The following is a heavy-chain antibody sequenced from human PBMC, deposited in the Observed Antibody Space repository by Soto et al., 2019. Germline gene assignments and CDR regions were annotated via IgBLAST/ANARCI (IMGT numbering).Heavy chain of an antibody. CDR1: GFTFSSYA. V-gene: IGHV3-30-3*01. CDR3: ARDVVAVPRYYFDY. J-gene: IGHJ4*02. D-gene: IGHD2-15*01. Sequence: GGSLRLSCAASGFTFSSYAMHWVRQAPGKGLEWVAVISYDGSNKYYADSVKGRFTISRDNSKNTLYLQMNSLRAEDTFVYYCARDVVAVPRYYFDYWGQGTLVTVSS. CDR2: ISYDGSNK.